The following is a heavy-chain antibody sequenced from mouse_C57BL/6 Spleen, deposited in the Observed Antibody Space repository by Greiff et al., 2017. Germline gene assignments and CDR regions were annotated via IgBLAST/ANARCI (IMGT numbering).Heavy chain of an antibody. Sequence: VQLQQSGAELVKPGASVKLSCKASGYTFTSYWMHWVKQRPGQGLEWIGMIHPNSGSTNYNEKFKSKATLTVDKSSSTAYMQLSSLTSEDSAVYYCARDWTYYFDYWGQGTTLTVSS. D-gene: IGHD4-1*01. CDR2: IHPNSGST. CDR3: ARDWTYYFDY. CDR1: GYTFTSYW. V-gene: IGHV1-64*01. J-gene: IGHJ2*01.